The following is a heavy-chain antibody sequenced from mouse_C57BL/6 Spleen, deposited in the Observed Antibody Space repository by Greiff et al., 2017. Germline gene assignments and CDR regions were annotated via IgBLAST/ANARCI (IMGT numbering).Heavy chain of an antibody. V-gene: IGHV5-12*01. Sequence: EVKLMESGGGLVQPGGSLKLSCAASGFTFSDYYMYWVRQTPEKRLEWVAYISNGGGSTYYPDTVKGRFTISRDNAKNTLYLQMSRLKSEDTAMYYCARRAYEGYFDVWGTGTTVTVSS. J-gene: IGHJ1*03. CDR1: GFTFSDYY. CDR3: ARRAYEGYFDV. D-gene: IGHD6-5*01. CDR2: ISNGGGST.